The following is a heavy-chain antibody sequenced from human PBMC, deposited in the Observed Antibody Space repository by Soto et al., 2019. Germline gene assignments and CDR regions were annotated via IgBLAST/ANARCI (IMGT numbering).Heavy chain of an antibody. CDR2: INHSGST. Sequence: PSETLSLTCAVYGGSFSGYYWTWIRQPPGTGLEWIGEINHSGSTNYNPSLKSRVTISVDTSKNEFSLKLSSVTAADTAIYYCAKDPNGDYFYFDSWGQGTPVTVSS. CDR3: AKDPNGDYFYFDS. J-gene: IGHJ4*02. V-gene: IGHV4-34*01. CDR1: GGSFSGYY. D-gene: IGHD4-17*01.